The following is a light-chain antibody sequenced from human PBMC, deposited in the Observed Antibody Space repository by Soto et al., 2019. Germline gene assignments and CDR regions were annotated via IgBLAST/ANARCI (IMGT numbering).Light chain of an antibody. Sequence: QSALTQPPSVSGAPGQSVTISCTGSSSNIGAGYDVHWYRQLPGTAPKLLIYCNTNRPSGVPDRFSGSKSGTSASLAITGLQAEDEADYYCHSYDSSLSGSVFGGGTKLTVL. V-gene: IGLV1-40*01. CDR1: SSNIGAGYD. CDR2: CNT. J-gene: IGLJ3*02. CDR3: HSYDSSLSGSV.